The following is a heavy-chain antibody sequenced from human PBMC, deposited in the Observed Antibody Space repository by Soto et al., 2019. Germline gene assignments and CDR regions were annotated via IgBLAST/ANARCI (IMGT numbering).Heavy chain of an antibody. D-gene: IGHD6-13*01. Sequence: PGGSLRLSCAASGFTFSSYGMHWVRQAPGKGLECVAVISYDGSNKYYADSVKGRFTISRDNSKNTLYLQMNSLRAEDTAVYYCARDTARYSKQPVYYFDYWGQGTLVTVSS. J-gene: IGHJ4*02. CDR1: GFTFSSYG. CDR2: ISYDGSNK. CDR3: ARDTARYSKQPVYYFDY. V-gene: IGHV3-30*03.